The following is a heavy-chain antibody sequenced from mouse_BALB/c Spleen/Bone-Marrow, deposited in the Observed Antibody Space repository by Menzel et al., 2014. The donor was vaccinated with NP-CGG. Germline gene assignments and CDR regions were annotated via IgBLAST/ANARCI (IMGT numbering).Heavy chain of an antibody. Sequence: LVESGPELVKPGALVKISCKASGYTFTSYDINWVKQRPGQGLEWIGWIYPGDGSTKYNEKFKGKATLTADNSSSTAYMQLSSLASENSAVYFCARRANYWCFDVWGAGTTVTVSS. CDR2: IYPGDGST. D-gene: IGHD2-3*01. V-gene: IGHV1S33*01. J-gene: IGHJ1*01. CDR3: ARRANYWCFDV. CDR1: GYTFTSYD.